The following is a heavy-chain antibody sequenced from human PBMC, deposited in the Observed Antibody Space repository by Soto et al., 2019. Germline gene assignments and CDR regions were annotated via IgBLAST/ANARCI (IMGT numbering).Heavy chain of an antibody. CDR3: AGGFGSGHYDY. D-gene: IGHD3-10*01. CDR2: IYHSGST. CDR1: GVSISSSSW. Sequence: QVQLQQSGPGLVKPSGTLSLTCDVSGVSISSSSWWSWVRQPPGKGLEWVGEIYHSGSTNYNPSLKSRVTISVDKSQNQFSLRLTSVTAADTAVYYCAGGFGSGHYDYWGQGSLVTVSS. J-gene: IGHJ4*02. V-gene: IGHV4-4*02.